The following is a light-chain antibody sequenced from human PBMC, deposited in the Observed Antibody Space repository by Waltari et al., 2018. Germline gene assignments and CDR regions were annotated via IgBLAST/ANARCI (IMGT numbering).Light chain of an antibody. CDR2: EVS. CDR3: CSYAGSSTV. V-gene: IGLV2-23*02. J-gene: IGLJ2*01. Sequence: QSALTQPASVSGSPGQSITISCTGTSSDVGRYNLVSWYQQHPGKAPKLMIYEVSKRPSGVSTRFAGSKSGNTASLTISGLQAEDEADYYCCSYAGSSTVFGGGTTLTVL. CDR1: SSDVGRYNL.